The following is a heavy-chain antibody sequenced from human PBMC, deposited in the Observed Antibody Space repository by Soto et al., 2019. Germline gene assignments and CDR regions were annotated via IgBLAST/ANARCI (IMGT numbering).Heavy chain of an antibody. CDR3: AGAKIGIVGVMGFEY. CDR1: GYTFTSYA. Sequence: ASVKVSCKASGYTFTSYAMHWRRQAPGQRLEWMGWIKAGNGNKKYSQKFQGRVTITRDTSASTAYMELSSLRSEDTAVYYCAGAKIGIVGVMGFEYWGQGTPVTVSS. CDR2: IKAGNGNK. V-gene: IGHV1-3*01. J-gene: IGHJ4*02. D-gene: IGHD1-26*01.